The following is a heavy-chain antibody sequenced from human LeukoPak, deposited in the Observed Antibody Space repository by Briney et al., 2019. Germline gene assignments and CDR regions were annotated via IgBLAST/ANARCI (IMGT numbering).Heavy chain of an antibody. CDR3: ARGGSSWNGFVGY. J-gene: IGHJ4*02. Sequence: ASVKVSCKASGYTFTGYYIHWVRQAPGQGLEWMGWIGSNSGGTRYAQKFQDRVTMTRDTSISTAYMELNSLRSDDTAVYYRARGGSSWNGFVGYWGQGTLVTVSS. CDR2: IGSNSGGT. D-gene: IGHD6-13*01. V-gene: IGHV1-2*02. CDR1: GYTFTGYY.